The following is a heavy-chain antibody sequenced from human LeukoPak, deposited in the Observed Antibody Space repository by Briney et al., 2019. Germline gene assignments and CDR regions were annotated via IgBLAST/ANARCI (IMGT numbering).Heavy chain of an antibody. Sequence: PSQTLSLTCTVSGGSISSGGYYWSWIRQHPGKGLEWIGYIYYSGSTNYNPSLKSRVTISVDTSKNQFSLKLSSVTAADTAVYYCARFIAVAGDYYCGMDVWGQGTTVTVSS. CDR3: ARFIAVAGDYYCGMDV. CDR2: IYYSGST. J-gene: IGHJ6*02. CDR1: GGSISSGGYY. D-gene: IGHD6-19*01. V-gene: IGHV4-31*03.